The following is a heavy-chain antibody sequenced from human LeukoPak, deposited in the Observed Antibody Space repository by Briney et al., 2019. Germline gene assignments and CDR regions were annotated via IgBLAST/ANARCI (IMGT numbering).Heavy chain of an antibody. CDR3: VISWNRHQRDY. J-gene: IGHJ4*02. D-gene: IGHD1-1*01. Sequence: GGSLRLSCAASGFTFSRYPMHWVRQAPGKGLEWVAAITPDGSGKTYVDSVKGRFTISRDNAKQSLYLQMDTVTAEDTAVYYCVISWNRHQRDYWGQGILVTVSS. V-gene: IGHV3-7*01. CDR1: GFTFSRYP. CDR2: ITPDGSGK.